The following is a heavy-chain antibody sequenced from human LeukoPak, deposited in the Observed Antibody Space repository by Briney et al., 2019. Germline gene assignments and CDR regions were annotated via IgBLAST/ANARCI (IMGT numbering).Heavy chain of an antibody. CDR1: GYTFTGYY. J-gene: IGHJ4*02. D-gene: IGHD5-18*01. Sequence: ASVKVSCKASGYTFTGYYMHWVRQAPGQGLEWMGRINPNSSGTNYAQKFQGRVTVTRDTSISTAYMELSRLRSDDTAVYYCAREPRIQLRLIDYWGQGTLVTVSS. CDR2: INPNSSGT. CDR3: AREPRIQLRLIDY. V-gene: IGHV1-2*06.